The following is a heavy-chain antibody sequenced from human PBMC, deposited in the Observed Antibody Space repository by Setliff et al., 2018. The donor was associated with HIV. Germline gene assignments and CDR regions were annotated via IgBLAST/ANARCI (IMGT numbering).Heavy chain of an antibody. D-gene: IGHD1-26*01. CDR2: IYYSGST. Sequence: SETLSLTCTVSGGSIRSTSYYWGWIRQPPGKGLEWIGSIYYSGSTYYNPSLKSRVTISVDTSKNQFSLKLSSVTAADTAVYYCARIGSHKIRDAFDIWGQGTMVTVS. V-gene: IGHV4-39*07. CDR3: ARIGSHKIRDAFDI. CDR1: GGSIRSTSYY. J-gene: IGHJ3*02.